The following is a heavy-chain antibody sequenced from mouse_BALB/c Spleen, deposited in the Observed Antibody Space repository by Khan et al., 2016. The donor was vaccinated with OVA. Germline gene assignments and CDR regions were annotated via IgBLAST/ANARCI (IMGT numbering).Heavy chain of an antibody. CDR1: GYTFTSYK. V-gene: IGHV1-4*01. CDR2: INPRNGYT. D-gene: IGHD2-12*01. Sequence: QVQLKESGAELARPGASVKMSCKASGYTFTSYKIHWIKQRPGQGLEWIGYINPRNGYTKYNQKFKDKATLTADKTSNKAYMQLSSLTADDLAICNTASDGAYYSSAGWCANWGQGTLFTVSA. J-gene: IGHJ3*01. CDR3: ASDGAYYSSAGWCAN.